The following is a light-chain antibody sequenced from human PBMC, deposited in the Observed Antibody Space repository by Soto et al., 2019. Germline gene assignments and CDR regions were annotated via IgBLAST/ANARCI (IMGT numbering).Light chain of an antibody. J-gene: IGKJ1*01. CDR3: QQYGSSPRT. Sequence: EVVLTQSPVTLSLSPGERATLSCRASQSFRGLLAWYQQKPGQAPRLLIYGASSRATGIPDRFSGSGSGKDFTLTISRLEPEDFAVYYCQQYGSSPRTFGQGTKVDIK. V-gene: IGKV3-20*01. CDR2: GAS. CDR1: QSFRGL.